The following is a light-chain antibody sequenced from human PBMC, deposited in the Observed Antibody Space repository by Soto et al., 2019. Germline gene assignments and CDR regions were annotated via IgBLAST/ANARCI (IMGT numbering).Light chain of an antibody. CDR3: QQYNNWPPA. Sequence: EIVMTQSPATLSVSPGERATLSCRASQSVSGNLAWYQQKPGQAPSLLIYGASTRATGIPVRFSGSGSGTEFTLTISSLQSEDFAVYYCQQYNNWPPAFGQGTKVEIK. V-gene: IGKV3-15*01. CDR2: GAS. CDR1: QSVSGN. J-gene: IGKJ1*01.